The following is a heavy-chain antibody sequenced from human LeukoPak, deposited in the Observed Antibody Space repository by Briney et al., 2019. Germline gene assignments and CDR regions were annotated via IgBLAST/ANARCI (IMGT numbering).Heavy chain of an antibody. Sequence: GGSLRLSCATSGFSFNNDWMDWVRQAPWKGLEWVANINQDGSEKNCLDSVKGRFTISRDNAQNSLYLQMNGLRVEDTAVYYCTRRLDEWGQGTLVTVSS. CDR2: INQDGSEK. J-gene: IGHJ4*02. D-gene: IGHD3-16*01. CDR3: TRRLDE. CDR1: GFSFNNDW. V-gene: IGHV3-7*01.